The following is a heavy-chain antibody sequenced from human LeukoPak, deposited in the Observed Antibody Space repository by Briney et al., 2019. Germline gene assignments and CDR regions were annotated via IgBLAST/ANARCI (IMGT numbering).Heavy chain of an antibody. V-gene: IGHV4-34*01. CDR1: GGSFSGYY. D-gene: IGHD3-16*02. CDR2: INHSGST. CDR3: ASSRYDYVWGSYHPWYFDY. Sequence: SETLSLTCAVYGGSFSGYYWSWIRQPPGKGLEWIGEINHSGSTNYNPSLKSRVAISVDTSKNQFSLKLSSVTAADTAVYYCASSRYDYVWGSYHPWYFDYWGQGTLVTVSS. J-gene: IGHJ4*02.